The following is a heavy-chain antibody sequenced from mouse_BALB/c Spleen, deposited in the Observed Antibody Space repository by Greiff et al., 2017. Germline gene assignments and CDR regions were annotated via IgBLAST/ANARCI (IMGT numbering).Heavy chain of an antibody. J-gene: IGHJ4*01. CDR2: ISSGSSTI. CDR1: GFTFSSFG. D-gene: IGHD2-2*01. V-gene: IGHV5-17*02. Sequence: EVQGVESGGGLVKPGGSLKLSCAASGFTFSSFGMHWVRQAPEKGLEWVAYISSGSSTIYYADTVKGRFTISRDNPKNTLFLQMTSLRSEDTAMYYCAREGSLWLRRAMDYWGQGTSVTVSS. CDR3: AREGSLWLRRAMDY.